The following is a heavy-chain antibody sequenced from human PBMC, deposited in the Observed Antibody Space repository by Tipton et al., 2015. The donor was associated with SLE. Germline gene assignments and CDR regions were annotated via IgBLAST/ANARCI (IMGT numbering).Heavy chain of an antibody. D-gene: IGHD3-22*01. Sequence: GSLRLSCAASGFQFDDFAMNWVRQAPGKGLEWVSGINWNGGSTGYADSVKGRFTISRDNAKNSLYLQMNSLRAEDTALYYCAARLLHAFDIWGQGTMVTVSS. J-gene: IGHJ3*02. CDR1: GFQFDDFA. V-gene: IGHV3-20*04. CDR3: AARLLHAFDI. CDR2: INWNGGST.